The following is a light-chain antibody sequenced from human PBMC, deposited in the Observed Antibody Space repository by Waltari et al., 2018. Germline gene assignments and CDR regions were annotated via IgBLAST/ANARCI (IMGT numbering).Light chain of an antibody. CDR1: LSVRIY. J-gene: IGKJ1*01. CDR2: HAS. Sequence: EIVLTQSPGTVSLSPGDRATLSCWASLSVRIYLAWYQQKPGQAPRLLIYHASTRATGIPDRFSASGSGTDFSLTISRLEPEDFAVYYCQQYVESPATFGQGTKVEIK. CDR3: QQYVESPAT. V-gene: IGKV3-20*01.